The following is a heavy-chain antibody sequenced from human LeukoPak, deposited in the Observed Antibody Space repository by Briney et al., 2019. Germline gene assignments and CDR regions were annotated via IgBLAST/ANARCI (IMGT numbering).Heavy chain of an antibody. CDR3: AKGPPDSSTWYKRSEG. D-gene: IGHD6-13*01. V-gene: IGHV3-23*01. CDR2: ISGTGDTT. CDR1: GFTFNTYA. Sequence: GGSLRLSCAASGFTFNTYAMAWVRQAPGKGLEWVSDISGTGDTTYYADSVKGRFTISRDNSKNTLFLQMNSLRAEDTAIYYCAKGPPDSSTWYKRSEGWGQGTLVTVSS. J-gene: IGHJ4*02.